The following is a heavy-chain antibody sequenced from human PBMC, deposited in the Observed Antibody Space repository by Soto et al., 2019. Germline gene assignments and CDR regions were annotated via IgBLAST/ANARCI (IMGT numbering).Heavy chain of an antibody. CDR3: VRTARNYNYNDMDV. V-gene: IGHV4-59*01. CDR2: IYYSGST. D-gene: IGHD1-20*01. J-gene: IGHJ6*02. CDR1: GGSISSYY. Sequence: PSETLSLTCTVSGGSISSYYWSWIRQPPGKGLEWIGYIYYSGSTNYNPSLKSRVTISVDTSKNQFSLKLSSVTAADTAVYYCVRTARNYNYNDMDVWGQGTTVTVSS.